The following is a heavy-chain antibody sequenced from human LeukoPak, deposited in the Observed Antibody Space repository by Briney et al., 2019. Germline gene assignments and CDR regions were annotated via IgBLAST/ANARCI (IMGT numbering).Heavy chain of an antibody. CDR3: ARIETSHYDFWSGSYY. D-gene: IGHD3-3*01. CDR2: MNPNSGNT. V-gene: IGHV1-8*01. CDR1: GYTFTSYD. J-gene: IGHJ4*02. Sequence: ASVKVSCKASGYTFTSYDINWVRQATGQGLEWMGWMNPNSGNTGYAQKFQGRVTTTRNTSISTAYMELSSLRSEDTAVYYCARIETSHYDFWSGSYYWGQGTLVTVSS.